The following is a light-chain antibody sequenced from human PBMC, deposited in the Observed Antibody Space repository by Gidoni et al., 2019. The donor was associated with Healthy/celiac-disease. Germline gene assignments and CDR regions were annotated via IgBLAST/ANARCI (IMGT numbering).Light chain of an antibody. V-gene: IGKV3-20*01. J-gene: IGKJ1*01. CDR1: QSVSSSY. Sequence: DIVLTPSPGTLSLSPGERATLSCRASQSVSSSYLAWYHQKPGQAPRLLIYGASSRATGIPDRFSGSGSGTDFTLTISRLEPEDFAVYYCQQYGSSPPWTFGQGTKVEIK. CDR2: GAS. CDR3: QQYGSSPPWT.